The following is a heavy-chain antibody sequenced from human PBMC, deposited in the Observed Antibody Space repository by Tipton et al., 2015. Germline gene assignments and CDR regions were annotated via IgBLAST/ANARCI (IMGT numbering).Heavy chain of an antibody. J-gene: IGHJ6*02. CDR2: IYHSGRA. CDR3: ARDLEHGMDV. CDR1: GGSINFYY. V-gene: IGHV4-59*01. Sequence: LRLSCTVSGGSINFYYWTWIRQPPGKGLEYIGYIYHSGRASYNPSLKSRITISVNTSKTHVSLKLSSVTAADTAVYYCARDLEHGMDVWGQGTTVTVS.